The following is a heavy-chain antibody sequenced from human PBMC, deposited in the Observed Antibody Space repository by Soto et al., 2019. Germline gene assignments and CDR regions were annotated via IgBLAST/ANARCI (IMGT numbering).Heavy chain of an antibody. CDR1: GYTFTSYA. CDR3: ARQAYCGGDCYSPEFDY. CDR2: INAGNGNT. Sequence: GASVKVSCKACGYTFTSYAMHWVRQAPGQRLEWMGWINAGNGNTKYSQKFQGRVTITRDTSASTAYMELSSLRSEDTAVYYCARQAYCGGDCYSPEFDYWGQGTLVTVSS. J-gene: IGHJ4*02. D-gene: IGHD2-21*02. V-gene: IGHV1-3*01.